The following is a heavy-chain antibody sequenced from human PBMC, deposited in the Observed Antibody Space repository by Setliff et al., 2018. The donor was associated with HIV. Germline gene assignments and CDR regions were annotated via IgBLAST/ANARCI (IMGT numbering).Heavy chain of an antibody. V-gene: IGHV4-59*04. J-gene: IGHJ6*03. CDR1: GGSISNYF. CDR2: FYYNGDS. CDR3: ARWMVVPSDSYYHYYYMGV. Sequence: SETLSLTCTVSGGSISNYFWSWIRQPPGKGLEWIGTFYYNGDSRYNPSLKSRVTISVDTSKNQFSLNLTSVTAADTAVYYCARWMVVPSDSYYHYYYMGVWGKGTTVTVSS. D-gene: IGHD3-22*01.